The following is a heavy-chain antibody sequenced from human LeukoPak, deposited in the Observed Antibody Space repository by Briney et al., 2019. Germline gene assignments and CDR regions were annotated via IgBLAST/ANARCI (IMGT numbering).Heavy chain of an antibody. CDR1: GGSISSSSYY. D-gene: IGHD7-27*01. CDR2: IYYSGST. J-gene: IGHJ4*02. V-gene: IGHV4-39*01. CDR3: ARGGSELGFTTYFDY. Sequence: SETLSHTCTVSGGSISSSSYYWGWIRQPPGKGLEWIGSIYYSGSTYYNPSLKSRVTISVDTSKNQFSLKLSSVTAADTAVYYCARGGSELGFTTYFDYWGQGTLVTVSS.